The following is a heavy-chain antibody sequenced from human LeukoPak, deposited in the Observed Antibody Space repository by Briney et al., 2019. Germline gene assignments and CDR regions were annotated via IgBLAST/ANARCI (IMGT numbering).Heavy chain of an antibody. D-gene: IGHD3-3*01. J-gene: IGHJ5*02. CDR3: ARHGSDYDFWGFDP. CDR1: GGSISSYY. CDR2: IYYSGST. Sequence: SETLSLTCTVSGGSISSYYWSWIRQPPGKGLEWIGYIYYSGSTNYNPSLKSRVTISVDTSKNQFSLKLSSVTAADTTVYYCARHGSDYDFWGFDPWGQGTLVTVSS. V-gene: IGHV4-59*08.